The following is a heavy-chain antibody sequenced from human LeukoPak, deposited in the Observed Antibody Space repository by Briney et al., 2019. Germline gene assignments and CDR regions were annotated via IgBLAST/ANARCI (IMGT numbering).Heavy chain of an antibody. CDR1: EFTFSSYA. V-gene: IGHV3-48*02. Sequence: GGSLRLSCAASEFTFSSYAMQWVRQAPGKGLEWVSYISSSSSTIYYADSVKGRFTISRDNAKNSLYLQMNSLRDEDTAVYYCARDFYGDYILPYYYYYYGMDVWGQGTTVTVSS. D-gene: IGHD4-17*01. CDR3: ARDFYGDYILPYYYYYYGMDV. CDR2: ISSSSSTI. J-gene: IGHJ6*02.